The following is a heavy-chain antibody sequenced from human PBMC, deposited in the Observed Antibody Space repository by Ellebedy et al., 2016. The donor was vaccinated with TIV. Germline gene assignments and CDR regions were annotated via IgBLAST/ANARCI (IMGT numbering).Heavy chain of an antibody. V-gene: IGHV3-30-3*01. D-gene: IGHD2-21*02. Sequence: GESLKISXAASGFTFSSYAMSWVRQAPGKGLEWVAVISYDGSNKYYADSVKGRFTISRDNSKNTLYLQMNSLRAEDTAVYYCAKEGGTYCGGDCFNAFDIWGQGTMVTVSS. J-gene: IGHJ3*02. CDR1: GFTFSSYA. CDR3: AKEGGTYCGGDCFNAFDI. CDR2: ISYDGSNK.